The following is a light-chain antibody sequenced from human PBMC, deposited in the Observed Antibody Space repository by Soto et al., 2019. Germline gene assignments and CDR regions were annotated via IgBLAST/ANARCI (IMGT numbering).Light chain of an antibody. Sequence: HSELTKPASVSGFPGQSITISCTRTSSDVGGYNYVSWYQQHPGKAPKLMIYDVSNRPSGVSNRFSGSKSGNTASLTISGLQAEDEADYYCSSYTSSSTYVFGTGTKVTVL. CDR1: SSDVGGYNY. CDR3: SSYTSSSTYV. J-gene: IGLJ1*01. CDR2: DVS. V-gene: IGLV2-14*01.